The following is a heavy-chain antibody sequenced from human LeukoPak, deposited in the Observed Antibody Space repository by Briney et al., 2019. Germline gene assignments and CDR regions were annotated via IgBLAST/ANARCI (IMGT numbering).Heavy chain of an antibody. CDR2: IIPIFGTA. D-gene: IGHD3-22*01. V-gene: IGHV1-69*13. CDR1: GGTFSSYA. Sequence: ASVKVSCKASGGTFSSYAISWVRQAPGQGLEWMGGIIPIFGTANYAQKFQGRVTITADESTSTAYIELSSLRSEDTAVYYCAREKPDSSGCLDYWGQGTLVTVSS. CDR3: AREKPDSSGCLDY. J-gene: IGHJ4*02.